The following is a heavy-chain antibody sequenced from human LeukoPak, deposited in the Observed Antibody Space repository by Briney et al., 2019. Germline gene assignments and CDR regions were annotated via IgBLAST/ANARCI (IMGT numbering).Heavy chain of an antibody. CDR3: ARGYLSAAFDI. CDR1: GFTFSSYA. J-gene: IGHJ3*02. V-gene: IGHV3-30-3*01. Sequence: PGGSLRVSCAASGFTFSSYAMHWVRQAPGNGLEWVAVISYDGSNKYYADSVKGRFTISRDNSKNTLYLQMNSLRAKDTAVYYCARGYLSAAFDIWGQGTMVTVSS. CDR2: ISYDGSNK. D-gene: IGHD2-2*02.